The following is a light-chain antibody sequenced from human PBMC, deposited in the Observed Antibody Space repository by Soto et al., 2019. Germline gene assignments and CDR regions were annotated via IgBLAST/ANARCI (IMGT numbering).Light chain of an antibody. Sequence: IVMTQSPATLSVSPGERATLSCRASQSVGRNLAWYQQKPGQPPRLLFYGASIRATGIPARFSGSGSGTEFTLTITSLQSEDFAVYYCQQYNNWPRGTFGQGTKV. CDR2: GAS. V-gene: IGKV3-15*01. CDR3: QQYNNWPRGT. J-gene: IGKJ1*01. CDR1: QSVGRN.